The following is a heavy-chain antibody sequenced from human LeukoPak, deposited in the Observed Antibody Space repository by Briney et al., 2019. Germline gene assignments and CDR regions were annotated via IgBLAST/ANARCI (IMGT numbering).Heavy chain of an antibody. Sequence: GGSLRLSCAASGFTFRTYAMNWVRQAPGKGLEWVANIKQDGSEKYYVDSVKGRFTISRDNAKNSLYLQMNSLRAEDTAVYYCEAGGGGMDVWGQGTTVTVSS. J-gene: IGHJ6*02. CDR3: EAGGGGMDV. CDR1: GFTFRTYA. V-gene: IGHV3-7*03. D-gene: IGHD2-15*01. CDR2: IKQDGSEK.